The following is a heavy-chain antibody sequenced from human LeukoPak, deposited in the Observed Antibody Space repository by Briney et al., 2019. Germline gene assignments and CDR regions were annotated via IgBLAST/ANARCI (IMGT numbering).Heavy chain of an antibody. CDR1: GFTFRNSW. Sequence: GGSLRLSCAASGFTFRNSWMHWVRQGPGKGLVWVSRVNPDGSATTYTDSVKGRFTISRDNAKNTLYLQMNSLRAEDTAVYYCARSLIGSDDYWGQGSLVTVSS. D-gene: IGHD1-20*01. V-gene: IGHV3-74*01. CDR3: ARSLIGSDDY. J-gene: IGHJ4*02. CDR2: VNPDGSAT.